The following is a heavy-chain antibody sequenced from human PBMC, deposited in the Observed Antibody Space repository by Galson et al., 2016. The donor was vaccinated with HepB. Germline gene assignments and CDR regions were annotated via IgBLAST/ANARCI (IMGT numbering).Heavy chain of an antibody. CDR3: ARGEGYFPTLDF. J-gene: IGHJ4*02. CDR2: IYPGDSNS. V-gene: IGHV5-51*03. D-gene: IGHD3-22*01. CDR1: GYSFTSNW. Sequence: QSGAEVTKPGESLKTSCKGSGYSFTSNWIDWVRQMPGKGLEWVGIIYPGDSNSRYSPSFQGQVTISADKSISTAYLQWSSLKASDTAIYYCARGEGYFPTLDFWGQGTLVTVSS.